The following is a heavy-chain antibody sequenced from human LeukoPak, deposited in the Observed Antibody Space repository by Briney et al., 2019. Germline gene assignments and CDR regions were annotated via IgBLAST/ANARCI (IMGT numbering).Heavy chain of an antibody. D-gene: IGHD3-22*01. CDR2: ISSSSSYI. CDR3: ARGPYYYDSSRNIYFDY. CDR1: GFTFSICT. Sequence: GGSLRLSCAASGFTFSICTMNWVRQAPGKGLEWVSSISSSSSYIYYADSVKGRFTISRDNAKNSLYLQMNSLRAEDTAVYYCARGPYYYDSSRNIYFDYWGQGTLVTVSS. V-gene: IGHV3-21*01. J-gene: IGHJ4*02.